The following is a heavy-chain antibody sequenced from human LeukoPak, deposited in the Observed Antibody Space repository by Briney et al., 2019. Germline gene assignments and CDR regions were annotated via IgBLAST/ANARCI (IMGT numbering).Heavy chain of an antibody. Sequence: PSETLSLTCTVSGGSISSYYWSWIRQPPGKGLEWIEYIYYSGSTNYNPSLKSRVTISVDTSKNQLSLKLSSVTAADTAVYYCARVNPDAYSYGYWRDDAFDIWGQGTMVTVSS. CDR3: ARVNPDAYSYGYWRDDAFDI. CDR1: GGSISSYY. CDR2: IYYSGST. J-gene: IGHJ3*02. V-gene: IGHV4-59*01. D-gene: IGHD5-18*01.